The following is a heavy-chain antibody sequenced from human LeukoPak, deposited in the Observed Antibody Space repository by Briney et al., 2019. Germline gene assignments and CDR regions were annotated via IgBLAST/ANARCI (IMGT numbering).Heavy chain of an antibody. D-gene: IGHD2-21*01. J-gene: IGHJ6*03. V-gene: IGHV3-33*06. CDR2: IWFDGSHK. CDR3: AKQPYNYYYLDV. Sequence: PGGSLRLSCAASGFTFSTYGMHWVRQAPGKGLEWVAVIWFDGSHKYYADSVKGRFTLSRDNSKNTLYLQMNRLRAEDTAIYYCAKQPYNYYYLDVWGKGTTVTVSS. CDR1: GFTFSTYG.